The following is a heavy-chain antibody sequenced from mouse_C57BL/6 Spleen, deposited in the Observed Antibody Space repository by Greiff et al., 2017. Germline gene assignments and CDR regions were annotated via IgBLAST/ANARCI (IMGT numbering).Heavy chain of an antibody. V-gene: IGHV1-54*01. D-gene: IGHD1-1*01. CDR1: GYAFTNYL. J-gene: IGHJ1*03. CDR3: ARDYGSSYWYFDV. CDR2: INPGSGGT. Sequence: QVQLQQSGAVLVRPGTSVKVSCKASGYAFTNYLIEWVKQRPGQGLEWIGVINPGSGGTNYNEKFKGKATLTADKSSSTAYMQLSSLTSEDSAVYFCARDYGSSYWYFDVWGTGTTVTVSS.